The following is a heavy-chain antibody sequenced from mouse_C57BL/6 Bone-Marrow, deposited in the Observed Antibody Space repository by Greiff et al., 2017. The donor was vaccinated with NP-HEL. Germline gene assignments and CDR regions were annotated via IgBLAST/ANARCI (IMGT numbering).Heavy chain of an antibody. D-gene: IGHD1-1*01. Sequence: QVQLQQPGAELVRPGTSVKLSCKASGYTFTSYWMHWVKQRPGQGLEWIGVIDPSDSYTNYNQKFKGKATLTVATSSSTAYMQLSSLTSEDSAVYYCARLYYYGSSYEYFDYWGQGTTLTVSS. V-gene: IGHV1-59*01. J-gene: IGHJ2*01. CDR3: ARLYYYGSSYEYFDY. CDR1: GYTFTSYW. CDR2: IDPSDSYT.